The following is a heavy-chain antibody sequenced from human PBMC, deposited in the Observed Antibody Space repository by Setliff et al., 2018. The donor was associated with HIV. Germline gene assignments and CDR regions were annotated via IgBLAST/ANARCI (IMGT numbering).Heavy chain of an antibody. D-gene: IGHD3-10*01. J-gene: IGHJ6*03. CDR2: INYRGNT. CDR3: ASLDGSESPYIYYYYMDV. Sequence: SETLSLTCTVSGVSGGSISTSRYYWGWIRQPPGKGLEWIGSINYRGNTYYNPSLKSRAAISVDTSKNQISLKLSSVTAADTAVYYCASLDGSESPYIYYYYMDVWGKGTAVTVSS. V-gene: IGHV4-39*01. CDR1: GGSISTSRYY.